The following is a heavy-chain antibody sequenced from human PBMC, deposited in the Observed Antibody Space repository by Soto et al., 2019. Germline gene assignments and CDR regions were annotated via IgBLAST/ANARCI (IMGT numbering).Heavy chain of an antibody. D-gene: IGHD6-13*01. CDR1: GGSISSYY. CDR2: IYYSGST. V-gene: IGHV4-59*08. J-gene: IGHJ4*02. Sequence: SETLSLTCTVSGGSISSYYWSWIRQPPGKGLEWIGYIYYSGSTNYNPSLKSRVTIFVDTSKNQVSLKLSSVTAADTAVYYCATLSSWYSLRYFDYWGQGTLVTVSS. CDR3: ATLSSWYSLRYFDY.